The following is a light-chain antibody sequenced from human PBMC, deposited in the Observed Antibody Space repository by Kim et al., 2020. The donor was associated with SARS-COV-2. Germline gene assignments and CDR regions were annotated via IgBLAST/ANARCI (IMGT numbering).Light chain of an antibody. J-gene: IGLJ2*01. V-gene: IGLV1-44*01. Sequence: GQRVTISCSENSSNIGSNAVTWCQQLPGTAPKLLIYNINQRPSGVPDRFSGSKSDTSASLAISGLQSEDEADYYCAVWDDSLNGVVFGGGTQLTVL. CDR3: AVWDDSLNGVV. CDR2: NIN. CDR1: SSNIGSNA.